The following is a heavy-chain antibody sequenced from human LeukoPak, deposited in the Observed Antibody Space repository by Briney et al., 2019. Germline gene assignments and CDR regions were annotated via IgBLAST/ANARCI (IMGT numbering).Heavy chain of an antibody. Sequence: GGSLRLSCAASGFTFDDYGMSWVRQAPGKGLEWVSGINWNGGSTGYADSVKGRFTISRDNAKNSLYLQMNSLRAEDTAVYYCARDGYMVRGVITNYYYYYYMDVWGKGTTVTVSS. D-gene: IGHD3-10*01. V-gene: IGHV3-20*04. J-gene: IGHJ6*03. CDR1: GFTFDDYG. CDR2: INWNGGST. CDR3: ARDGYMVRGVITNYYYYYYMDV.